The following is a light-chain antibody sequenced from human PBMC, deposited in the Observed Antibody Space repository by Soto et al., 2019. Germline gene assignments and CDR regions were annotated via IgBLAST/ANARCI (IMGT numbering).Light chain of an antibody. Sequence: DIQMTQSPSTLSASVGDRVTITCRASQSISSWLAWYQQKPGKAPKLLIYKASSLESGVPTRFSGSGSGTEFTITNSNLQPDDFATYYYQQYNSYLFTFGPGTKVDIK. CDR2: KAS. J-gene: IGKJ3*01. V-gene: IGKV1-5*03. CDR3: QQYNSYLFT. CDR1: QSISSW.